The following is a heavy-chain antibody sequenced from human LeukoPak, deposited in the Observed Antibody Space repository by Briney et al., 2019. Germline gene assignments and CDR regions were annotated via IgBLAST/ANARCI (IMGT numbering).Heavy chain of an antibody. J-gene: IGHJ6*02. CDR1: GFTFSSYW. CDR3: VSRYIDWFVPAGV. CDR2: INSDGSST. D-gene: IGHD3-9*01. V-gene: IGHV3-74*01. Sequence: PGGSLRLSCAASGFTFSSYWMHWVRQAPGKGLVWVSRINSDGSSTSYADSVKGRFTISRDNAKNTLYLQMNSLRAEDTAVYYCVSRYIDWFVPAGVWGLGTTVTVSS.